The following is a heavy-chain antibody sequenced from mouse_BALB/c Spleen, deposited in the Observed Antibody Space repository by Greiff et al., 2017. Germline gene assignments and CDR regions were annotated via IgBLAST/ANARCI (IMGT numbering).Heavy chain of an antibody. J-gene: IGHJ4*01. CDR1: GYTFTSYV. CDR2: INPYNDGT. V-gene: IGHV1-14*01. D-gene: IGHD1-1*01. CDR3: AREEGVGVLDY. Sequence: EVQLHQSGPELVKPGASVKMSCKASGYTFTSYVMHWVKQKPGQGLEWIGYINPYNDGTKYNEKFKGKATLTSDKSSSTAYMELSSLTSEDSAVYYCAREEGVGVLDYWGQGTSVTVSS.